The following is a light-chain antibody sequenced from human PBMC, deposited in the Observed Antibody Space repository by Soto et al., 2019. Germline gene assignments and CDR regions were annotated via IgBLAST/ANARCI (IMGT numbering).Light chain of an antibody. J-gene: IGKJ3*01. V-gene: IGKV3-20*01. CDR3: QQYGSSPPVT. Sequence: EIVLTQSPGTLSLSPGERATLSCRASQSVSPNLAWYQHKPGQAPRLLIYGASSMATGIPDRFSGSGSGTDFTLTISRLEPEDFAVYYCQQYGSSPPVTFGPGTKVDIK. CDR1: QSVSPN. CDR2: GAS.